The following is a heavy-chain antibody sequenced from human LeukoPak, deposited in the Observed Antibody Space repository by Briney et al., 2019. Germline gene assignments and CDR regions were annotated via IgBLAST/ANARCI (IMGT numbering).Heavy chain of an antibody. V-gene: IGHV4-59*01. J-gene: IGHJ4*02. D-gene: IGHD3-9*01. CDR2: IYYSGST. Sequence: SETLSLTCTVSGGSISSYYWSWIRQPPGKGLEWIGYIYYSGSTNYNPSLKSRVTISVDTSKNQFSLKLSSVTAADTAVYYCASIPLLTGYAYFDYWGQGTLVTVSS. CDR1: GGSISSYY. CDR3: ASIPLLTGYAYFDY.